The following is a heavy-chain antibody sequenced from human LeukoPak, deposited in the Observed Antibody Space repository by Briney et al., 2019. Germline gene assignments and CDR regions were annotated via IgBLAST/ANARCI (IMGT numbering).Heavy chain of an antibody. CDR1: GGSISSYY. CDR2: IYYSGST. J-gene: IGHJ6*02. V-gene: IGHV4-59*12. Sequence: NPSETLSLTCTVSGGSISSYYWSWIRQPPGKGLEWIGYIYYSGSTNYNPSLKSRVAISVDRSKSQFSLKLSSVTAADTAVYYCAREISGSYPGVYYYGLDVWGQGTTVTVSS. D-gene: IGHD1-26*01. CDR3: AREISGSYPGVYYYGLDV.